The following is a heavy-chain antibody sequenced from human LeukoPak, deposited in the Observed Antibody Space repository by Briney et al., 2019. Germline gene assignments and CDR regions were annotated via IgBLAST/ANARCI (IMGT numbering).Heavy chain of an antibody. CDR3: AKAPDITMIVVVTYFDY. Sequence: GGSLRLSCAAASGFTFSTYHINWVRQAPGKGLEWVSYISRSSTTIYYADSVKGRFTISRDNSKNTLYLQMNSLRAEDTAVYYCAKAPDITMIVVVTYFDYWGQGTLVTVSS. V-gene: IGHV3-48*01. J-gene: IGHJ4*02. CDR2: ISRSSTTI. CDR1: GFTFSTYH. D-gene: IGHD3-22*01.